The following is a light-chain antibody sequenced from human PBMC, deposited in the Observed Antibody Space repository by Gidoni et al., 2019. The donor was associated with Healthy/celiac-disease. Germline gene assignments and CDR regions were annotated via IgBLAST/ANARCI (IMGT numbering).Light chain of an antibody. CDR1: QSVSSN. CDR2: GAS. V-gene: IGKV3-15*01. Sequence: EIVMTQSPATLSVSPGERATLSCRASQSVSSNLAWYQQKPGQAPRLLIYGASTRATGIPARFSGSGSGTEFTLTISSLQSEDFAVYYCQQYNNWPKTPPTFGQGTKVEIK. J-gene: IGKJ1*01. CDR3: QQYNNWPKTPPT.